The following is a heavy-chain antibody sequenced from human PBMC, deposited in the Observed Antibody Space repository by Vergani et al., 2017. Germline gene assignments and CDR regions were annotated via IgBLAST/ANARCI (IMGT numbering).Heavy chain of an antibody. CDR2: MDYSGST. CDR1: GDSVISTDSH. J-gene: IGHJ4*02. V-gene: IGHV4-39*01. CDR3: ASKRGAWRAAYCHAYDF. D-gene: IGHD2-15*01. Sequence: QVQLQESGPGLVKPSETLSLTCTVSGDSVISTDSHWGWIRQPPGKGLEWIGSMDYSGSTSYNPSLESRISISFETPKNQFSLRLTSVTAADTAVYYWASKRGAWRAAYCHAYDFGGPGTLVGVSA.